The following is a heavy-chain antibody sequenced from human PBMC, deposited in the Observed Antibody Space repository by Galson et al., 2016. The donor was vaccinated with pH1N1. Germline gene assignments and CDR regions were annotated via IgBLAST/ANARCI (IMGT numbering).Heavy chain of an antibody. V-gene: IGHV3-23*03. CDR3: ATHLGGKSGWPTFDH. D-gene: IGHD6-19*01. J-gene: IGHJ5*02. CDR2: IHKGGSPT. Sequence: SLRLSCAASGFTFSVTGMNWVRLAPGKGLEWVSIIHKGGSPTYYAESVRGRFTISRDNSKDTLYLQMNSLRAEDTAKYYFATHLGGKSGWPTFDHWGRGTRVTVSS. CDR1: GFTFSVTG.